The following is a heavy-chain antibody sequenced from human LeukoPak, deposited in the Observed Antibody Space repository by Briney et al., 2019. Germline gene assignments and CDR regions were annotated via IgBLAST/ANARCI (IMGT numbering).Heavy chain of an antibody. Sequence: SETLSLTCTVSGGSISSYYWSWIRQPPGKGLEWIGYIYYSGSTNYNPSLKSRVTISVDTSKNQFSLKLSSVTAADTAVYYCARASVVVITYGYYFDYWGQGTLVTVSS. CDR2: IYYSGST. V-gene: IGHV4-59*01. CDR3: ARASVVVITYGYYFDY. J-gene: IGHJ4*02. D-gene: IGHD3-22*01. CDR1: GGSISSYY.